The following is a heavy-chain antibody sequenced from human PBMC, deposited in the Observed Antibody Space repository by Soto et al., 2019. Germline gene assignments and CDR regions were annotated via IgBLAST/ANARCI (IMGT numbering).Heavy chain of an antibody. CDR3: AKGDGRLLWFGELAIVDY. CDR1: GFTFSSYG. V-gene: IGHV3-30*18. J-gene: IGHJ4*02. D-gene: IGHD3-10*01. Sequence: ESGGGVVQPGRSLRLSCAASGFTFSSYGMHWVRQAPGKGLEWVAVISYDGSNKYYADSVKGRFTISRDNSKNTLYLQMNSLRAEDTAVYYCAKGDGRLLWFGELAIVDYWGQGTLVTVSS. CDR2: ISYDGSNK.